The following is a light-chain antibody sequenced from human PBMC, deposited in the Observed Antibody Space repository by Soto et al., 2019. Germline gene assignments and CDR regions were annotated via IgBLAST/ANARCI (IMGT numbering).Light chain of an antibody. CDR2: DAS. CDR1: QSIGTY. J-gene: IGKJ1*01. Sequence: EIVLTQSPATLSLSPGERATLFCRASQSIGTYLTWYQQKPGQAPRLLIYDASNTATGIPARFSGSGSGTDFTLTISRLEPDDFAVYYCLKYYNSPTFGQGTKVDIK. CDR3: LKYYNSPT. V-gene: IGKV3-11*01.